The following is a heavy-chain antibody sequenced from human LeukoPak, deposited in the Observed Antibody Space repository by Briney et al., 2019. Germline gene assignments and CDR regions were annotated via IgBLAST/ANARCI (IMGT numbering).Heavy chain of an antibody. D-gene: IGHD3-16*01. J-gene: IGHJ4*02. CDR1: GDSITSHYY. Sequence: PSETLSLTCTVSGDSITSHYYWGWIRQPPGKGLEWIGTMYHSGSTYYNPSLRRRVTLSVDTSRNHFSLKLSSATAADTAVYFCAREHILGPVDNWGQGTLVIVSS. V-gene: IGHV4-38-2*02. CDR3: AREHILGPVDN. CDR2: MYHSGST.